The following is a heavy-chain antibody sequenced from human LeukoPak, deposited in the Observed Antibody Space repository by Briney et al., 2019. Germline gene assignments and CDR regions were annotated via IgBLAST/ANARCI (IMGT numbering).Heavy chain of an antibody. CDR2: ISSSGSTI. Sequence: AGSLRLSCAASGFTFSSYEMNWVRQAPGKGLEWVSYISSSGSTIYYADSVKGRFTISRDNAKNSLYLQMNGLRAEDTAVYYCAELGITMIGGVWGKGTTVTISS. V-gene: IGHV3-48*03. CDR1: GFTFSSYE. CDR3: AELGITMIGGV. J-gene: IGHJ6*04. D-gene: IGHD3-10*02.